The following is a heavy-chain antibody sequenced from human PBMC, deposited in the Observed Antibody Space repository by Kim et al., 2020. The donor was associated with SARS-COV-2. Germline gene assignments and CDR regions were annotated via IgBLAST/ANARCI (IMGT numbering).Heavy chain of an antibody. CDR3: ARGRYSRNQDD. Sequence: WGSLRLSCAASGFTVSSYYMSWVRQAPGKGLEWVSVIYSGGSTYYADSVKGGFTITNDNSKNTLYLHMNSLRAEDTAVYYCARGRYSRNQDDWGQGTTVTVSS. D-gene: IGHD6-13*01. J-gene: IGHJ6*02. CDR2: IYSGGST. V-gene: IGHV3-66*01. CDR1: GFTVSSYY.